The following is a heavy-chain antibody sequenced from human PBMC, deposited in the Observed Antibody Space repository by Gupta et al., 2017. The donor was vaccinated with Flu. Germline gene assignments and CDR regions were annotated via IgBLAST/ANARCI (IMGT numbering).Heavy chain of an antibody. J-gene: IGHJ4*02. CDR3: AKGAPYGDPQSAFDY. CDR2: IAYDGSNK. V-gene: IGHV3-30*18. CDR1: GFTFSTYG. Sequence: QVQLVESGGGVVQPGRSLRLSCAASGFTFSTYGMHWVRQAPGKGLEWLAVIAYDGSNKYYADSVKGRVTISRDNSKNTLYLQMNSLRTEDTAVYYCAKGAPYGDPQSAFDYWGQGTLVTVSS. D-gene: IGHD4-17*01.